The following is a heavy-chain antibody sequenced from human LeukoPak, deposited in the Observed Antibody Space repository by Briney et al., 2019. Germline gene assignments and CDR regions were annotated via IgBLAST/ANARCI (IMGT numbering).Heavy chain of an antibody. CDR2: VHYSGST. J-gene: IGHJ4*02. D-gene: IGHD6-19*01. V-gene: IGHV4-59*01. CDR3: ARRIAVAGIFDY. CDR1: DGSMSGYY. Sequence: TASETLSLTCTVSDGSMSGYYWSWIRQPPGKGLEWIGYVHYSGSTYYNPSLKSRVTISLDTSRNQFSLKLSSATAADTAVYFCARRIAVAGIFDYWGQGALVTVSS.